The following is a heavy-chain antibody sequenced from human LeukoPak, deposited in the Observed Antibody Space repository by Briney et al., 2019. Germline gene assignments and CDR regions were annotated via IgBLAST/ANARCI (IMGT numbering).Heavy chain of an antibody. V-gene: IGHV3-11*06. Sequence: GGSLRLSCEASGFTFSDYYMSWIRQAPGKGLEWVSSISSSSSYIYYADSVKGRFTISRDNAKNSLYLQMNSLRAEDTAVYYCARDPPAVAVTWGQGTLVTVSS. J-gene: IGHJ5*02. CDR3: ARDPPAVAVT. D-gene: IGHD6-19*01. CDR1: GFTFSDYY. CDR2: ISSSSSYI.